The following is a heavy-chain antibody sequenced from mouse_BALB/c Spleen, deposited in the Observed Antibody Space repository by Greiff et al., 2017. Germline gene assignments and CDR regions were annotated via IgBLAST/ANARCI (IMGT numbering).Heavy chain of an antibody. Sequence: EVQLVESGGDLVKPGGSLKLSCAASGFTFSSYGMSWVRQSPDTRLEWVATISSGGSYTYYPDSVKGRFTNSRDNAKNTLYLQMSSLKSENTAMYYCARHGNYGSSSWCAYWGQGTLVTVSA. D-gene: IGHD1-1*01. CDR3: ARHGNYGSSSWCAY. J-gene: IGHJ3*01. CDR2: ISSGGSYT. V-gene: IGHV5-6*01. CDR1: GFTFSSYG.